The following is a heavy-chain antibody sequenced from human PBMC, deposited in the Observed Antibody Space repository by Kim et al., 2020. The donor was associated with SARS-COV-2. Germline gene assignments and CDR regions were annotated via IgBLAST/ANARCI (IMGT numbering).Heavy chain of an antibody. J-gene: IGHJ6*03. V-gene: IGHV4-34*01. Sequence: SETLSLTCAVYGGSFSGYYWSWIRQPPGKGLEWIGEINHSGSTNYNPSLKSRVTISVDTSKNQFSLKLSSVTAADTAVYYCARGASFLEWSTYYYYMDV. CDR1: GGSFSGYY. CDR2: INHSGST. D-gene: IGHD3-3*01. CDR3: ARGASFLEWSTYYYYMDV.